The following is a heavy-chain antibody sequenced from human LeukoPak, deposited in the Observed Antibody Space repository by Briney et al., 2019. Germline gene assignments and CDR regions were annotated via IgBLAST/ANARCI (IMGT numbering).Heavy chain of an antibody. Sequence: GGTLRLSCAASGFTFSSYWMHWVRQAPGQGLVWVSRINSDGSSTSYADSVKGRFTISRDNAKNTLYLQMNSLRAEDMAVYYCAKVRGDPDDYWGQGTLVTVSS. J-gene: IGHJ4*02. CDR3: AKVRGDPDDY. V-gene: IGHV3-74*01. D-gene: IGHD2-21*02. CDR1: GFTFSSYW. CDR2: INSDGSST.